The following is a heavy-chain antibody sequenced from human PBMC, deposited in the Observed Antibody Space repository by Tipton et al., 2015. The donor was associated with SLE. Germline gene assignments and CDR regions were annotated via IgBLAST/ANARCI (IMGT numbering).Heavy chain of an antibody. CDR3: ASGFSSGWYLYYFDY. J-gene: IGHJ4*02. CDR1: GGSISGHY. CDR2: INHSGST. D-gene: IGHD6-19*01. Sequence: TLFLTCTVNGGSISGHYWSWLRQSPGKGLEWIGEINHSGSTNYNPSLKSRVTISVDTSKNQFSLKLYSVTAADTAVYYCASGFSSGWYLYYFDYWGQGTLVTVSS. V-gene: IGHV4-34*01.